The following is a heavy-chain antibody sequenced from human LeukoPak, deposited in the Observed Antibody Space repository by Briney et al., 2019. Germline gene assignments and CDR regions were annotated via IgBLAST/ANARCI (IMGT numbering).Heavy chain of an antibody. CDR3: ARLAGEDYYGYYFDY. V-gene: IGHV5-51*01. J-gene: IGHJ4*02. D-gene: IGHD3-10*01. CDR1: GYSFTSYW. Sequence: GESLKISCKGSGYSFTSYWIGWVRQLPGKGLEWMGIIYPGDSDTRYSPSFQGQVTISADKSISTAYLQWSSLKASDTAMYYCARLAGEDYYGYYFDYWGQGTLVTVSS. CDR2: IYPGDSDT.